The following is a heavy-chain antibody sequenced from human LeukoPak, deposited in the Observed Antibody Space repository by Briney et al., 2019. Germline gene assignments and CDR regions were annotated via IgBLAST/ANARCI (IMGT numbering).Heavy chain of an antibody. J-gene: IGHJ4*02. V-gene: IGHV3-74*01. Sequence: GGSLTLSCAASGFTLSSYWMHWVRQAPGKGLVWVSRINSDGSSTSYADSVKGRFTISRDNAKNTLYLQMNSLRAEDTAVYYCASRKQWPLDYWGQGTLVTVSS. CDR2: INSDGSST. CDR1: GFTLSSYW. CDR3: ASRKQWPLDY. D-gene: IGHD6-19*01.